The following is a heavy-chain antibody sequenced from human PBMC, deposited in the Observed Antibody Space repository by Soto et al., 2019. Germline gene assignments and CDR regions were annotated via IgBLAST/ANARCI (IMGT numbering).Heavy chain of an antibody. CDR2: INQSGST. Sequence: SETLSLTCAVYGGSCSGYYWGWIRQPAGKGLEWMGEINQSGSTNDNPYLTSRVTISVDTSQNQFALPLSCVPAAATAVYYCARVGVQRSNSSYGMEVWGKGNTVT. CDR1: GGSCSGYY. CDR3: ARVGVQRSNSSYGMEV. J-gene: IGHJ6*04. D-gene: IGHD2-2*01. V-gene: IGHV4-34*01.